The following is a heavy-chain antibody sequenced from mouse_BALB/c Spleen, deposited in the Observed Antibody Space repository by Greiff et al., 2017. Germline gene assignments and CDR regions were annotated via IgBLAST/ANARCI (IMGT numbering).Heavy chain of an antibody. J-gene: IGHJ3*01. CDR2: ISYDGSN. D-gene: IGHD2-10*02. CDR3: ARAEYGNSAWFAY. V-gene: IGHV3-6*02. CDR1: GYSITSGYY. Sequence: EVKLEESGPGLVKPSQSLSLTCSVTGYSITSGYYWYWIRQLPGNQLEWVGYISYDGSNNYNPSLKNRTSITRDTSKNQFFLKLNSVTTEDTATYYGARAEYGNSAWFAYWGQGTLVTVSA.